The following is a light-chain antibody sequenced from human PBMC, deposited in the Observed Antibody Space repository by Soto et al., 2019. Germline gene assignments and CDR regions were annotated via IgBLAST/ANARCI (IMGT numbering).Light chain of an antibody. CDR1: QSISSW. CDR3: QQYNSYSYS. CDR2: DAS. Sequence: DIQMTQSPSTLSASVGDRVTITCRASQSISSWLAWYQQKPGKAPKLLIYDASSLESGVPSRFSGSGSGTEFTLTISSLHPDYFATSYCQQYNSYSYSFGQGTKLEIK. J-gene: IGKJ2*01. V-gene: IGKV1-5*01.